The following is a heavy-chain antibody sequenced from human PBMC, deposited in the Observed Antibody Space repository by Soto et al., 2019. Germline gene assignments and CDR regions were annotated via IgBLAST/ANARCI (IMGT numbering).Heavy chain of an antibody. CDR2: IYYSGST. Sequence: SETLSLTCTVSGGSISSSSYYWGWIRQPPGKGLEWIGSIYYSGSTYYNPSLKSRVTISVDTSKNQFSLKLSSVTAADTAVYYCARRDYGDYAEYFQHWGQGTLVTVSS. D-gene: IGHD4-17*01. CDR3: ARRDYGDYAEYFQH. J-gene: IGHJ1*01. V-gene: IGHV4-39*01. CDR1: GGSISSSSYY.